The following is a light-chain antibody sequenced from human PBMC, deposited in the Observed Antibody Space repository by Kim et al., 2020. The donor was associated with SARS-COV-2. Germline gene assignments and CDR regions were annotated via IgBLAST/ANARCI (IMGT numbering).Light chain of an antibody. CDR1: QSVSSN. Sequence: SPGERAPLSCRASQSVSSNLAWYQQKPGQAPRLLIYGASTRATGIPDRFSGSGSGTEFTLTISSLQSEDFAVYYCQQYNNWPPWTFGQGTKVDIK. CDR3: QQYNNWPPWT. V-gene: IGKV3-15*01. CDR2: GAS. J-gene: IGKJ1*01.